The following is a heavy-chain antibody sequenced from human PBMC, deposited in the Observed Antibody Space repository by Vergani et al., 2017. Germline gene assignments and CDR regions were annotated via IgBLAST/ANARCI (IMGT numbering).Heavy chain of an antibody. D-gene: IGHD3-22*01. CDR1: GFTFTSSA. CDR3: ARADYDSSGYDAFDI. CDR2: IVVGSGNT. V-gene: IGHV1-58*02. Sequence: QLVQSGAEVKKPGSSVKVSCKASGFTFTSSAMQWVRQARGQRLEWIGWIVVGSGNTNYAQKFQERVTITRDMSTSTAYMELSSLRSEDTAVYYCARADYDSSGYDAFDIWGQGTMVTVSS. J-gene: IGHJ3*02.